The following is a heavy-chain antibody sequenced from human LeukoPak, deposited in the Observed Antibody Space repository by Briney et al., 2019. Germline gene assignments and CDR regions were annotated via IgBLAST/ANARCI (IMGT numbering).Heavy chain of an antibody. CDR2: IYTSGST. CDR3: ARYSGGFDY. V-gene: IGHV4-4*09. Sequence: SEALSLTCTVSGGSISSYYWSWIRQPPGKGLEWIGYIYTSGSTNYNPSLKSRVTMSVDTSKNQFSLKLSSVTAADTAVYYCARYSGGFDYWGQGTLVTASS. J-gene: IGHJ4*02. D-gene: IGHD1-26*01. CDR1: GGSISSYY.